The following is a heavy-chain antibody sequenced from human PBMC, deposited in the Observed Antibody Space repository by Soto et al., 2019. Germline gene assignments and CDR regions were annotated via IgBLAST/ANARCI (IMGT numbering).Heavy chain of an antibody. D-gene: IGHD3-9*01. CDR3: ASEGDILTGYYRGNWFDP. CDR2: INPNSGGT. V-gene: IGHV1-2*02. Sequence: GASVKVSCKASGYTFTGYYMHWVRQAPGQGLEWMGWINPNSGGTNYAQKFQGRVTMTRDTSISTAYMELSRLRSDDTAVYYCASEGDILTGYYRGNWFDPWGQGTLVTVSS. J-gene: IGHJ5*02. CDR1: GYTFTGYY.